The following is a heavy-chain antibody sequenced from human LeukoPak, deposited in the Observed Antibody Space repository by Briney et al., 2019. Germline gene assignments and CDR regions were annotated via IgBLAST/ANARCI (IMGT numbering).Heavy chain of an antibody. CDR3: ARDLHIDGRPEGRDY. V-gene: IGHV1-46*01. D-gene: IGHD3-10*01. Sequence: ASVKVSCKASGYTFTSYYMHWVRQAPGQGLEWMGIIDPSGGSTTYAQKLQGRVTMTRDTSTSTVYMELSGLRYEDTAVYYCARDLHIDGRPEGRDYWGQGTLVTVSS. CDR2: IDPSGGST. CDR1: GYTFTSYY. J-gene: IGHJ4*02.